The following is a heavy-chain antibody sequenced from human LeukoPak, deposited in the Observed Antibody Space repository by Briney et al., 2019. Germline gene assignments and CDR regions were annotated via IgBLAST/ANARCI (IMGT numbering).Heavy chain of an antibody. CDR3: AKDPHMTTVTITFDY. CDR1: GFTFSSYA. J-gene: IGHJ4*02. CDR2: ISGSGGST. V-gene: IGHV3-23*01. D-gene: IGHD4-17*01. Sequence: PGGSLRFSCAASGFTFSSYAMSWVRQAPGKGLEWVSAISGSGGSTYYADSVKGRFTISRDNSKNTLYLQMNSLRAEDTAVYYCAKDPHMTTVTITFDYWGQGTLVTVSS.